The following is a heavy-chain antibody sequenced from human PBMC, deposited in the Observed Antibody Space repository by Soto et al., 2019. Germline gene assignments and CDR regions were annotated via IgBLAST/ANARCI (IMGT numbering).Heavy chain of an antibody. Sequence: PGESLKISCKASIYTFSRYWIGWVRQTPGKGLEWMGIIYPGDSDTRYSPSFQGQVTISGDKSISTAYLQWSSLKASDTAIYYCARLSDCSNGVCYRFDYWGQGTLVTVSS. CDR2: IYPGDSDT. CDR1: IYTFSRYW. J-gene: IGHJ4*02. CDR3: ARLSDCSNGVCYRFDY. V-gene: IGHV5-51*01. D-gene: IGHD2-8*01.